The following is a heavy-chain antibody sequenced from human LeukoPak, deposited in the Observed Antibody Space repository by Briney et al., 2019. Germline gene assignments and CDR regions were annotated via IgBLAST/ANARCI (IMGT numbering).Heavy chain of an antibody. V-gene: IGHV3-43D*03. Sequence: GGSLRLSCAASGFTFDDYAMHWVRQAPGRGLEWVSLISWDGGSTYYADSVKGRFTISRDNSKNSLYLQMNSLRAEDTALYYCAKGGDSSSWYGENYYYMDVWGKGTTVTVSS. CDR1: GFTFDDYA. CDR2: ISWDGGST. D-gene: IGHD6-13*01. J-gene: IGHJ6*03. CDR3: AKGGDSSSWYGENYYYMDV.